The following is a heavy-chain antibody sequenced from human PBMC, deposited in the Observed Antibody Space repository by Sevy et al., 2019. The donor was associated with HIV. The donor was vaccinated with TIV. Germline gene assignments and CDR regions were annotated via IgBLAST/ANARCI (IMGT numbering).Heavy chain of an antibody. CDR3: ARDPGVGFDWLLSDAFDI. CDR2: ISSSSSYI. Sequence: GGSLRLSCAASGFTFSSYSMNWVRQAPGKGLEWVSSISSSSSYIYYADSVKGRFTISRDNAKNSLSLQMNSLRAEDTAVYYCARDPGVGFDWLLSDAFDIWGQGTMVTVSS. J-gene: IGHJ3*02. V-gene: IGHV3-21*01. D-gene: IGHD3-9*01. CDR1: GFTFSSYS.